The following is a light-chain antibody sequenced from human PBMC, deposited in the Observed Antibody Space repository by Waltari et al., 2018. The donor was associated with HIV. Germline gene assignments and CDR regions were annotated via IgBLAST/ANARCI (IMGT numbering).Light chain of an antibody. CDR2: VAL. V-gene: IGKV1-39*01. J-gene: IGKJ2*01. CDR3: QQTMSVPYT. CDR1: QGIGQY. Sequence: DVQMTQSPSVLSASVGDRVTITCRASQGIGQYLNWYQQKAGKAPRLLIYVALTKQPGVLSRFHGGGLGTNFALTIDSLQPDDVATYFCQQTMSVPYTFGPGT.